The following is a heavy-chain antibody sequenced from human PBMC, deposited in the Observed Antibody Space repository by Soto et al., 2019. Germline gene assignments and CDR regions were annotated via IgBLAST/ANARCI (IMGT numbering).Heavy chain of an antibody. CDR1: GFTFSNAW. Sequence: PGGSLRLSCAASGFTFSNAWMSWVRQAPGKGLEWVGRIKSKTDGGTTDYAAPVKGRFTISRDDSKNTLYLQMNSLKTEDTAVYYCTTSQVTVTSFHDAFDIWGQGTMVTVS. D-gene: IGHD4-17*01. V-gene: IGHV3-15*01. CDR2: IKSKTDGGTT. CDR3: TTSQVTVTSFHDAFDI. J-gene: IGHJ3*02.